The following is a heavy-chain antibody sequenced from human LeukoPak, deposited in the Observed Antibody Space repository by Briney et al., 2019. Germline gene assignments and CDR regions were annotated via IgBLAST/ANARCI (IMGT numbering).Heavy chain of an antibody. Sequence: TGGSLRLSCAASGFTFSSYAMSWVRQAPGKGLEWVSAISGSGGSTYYADSVKGRFTISRDNSRNTLYLQMNSLRAEDTAVYYCAKGALAAAGPQPFDYWGQGTLVTVSS. CDR1: GFTFSSYA. D-gene: IGHD6-13*01. J-gene: IGHJ4*02. V-gene: IGHV3-23*01. CDR2: ISGSGGST. CDR3: AKGALAAAGPQPFDY.